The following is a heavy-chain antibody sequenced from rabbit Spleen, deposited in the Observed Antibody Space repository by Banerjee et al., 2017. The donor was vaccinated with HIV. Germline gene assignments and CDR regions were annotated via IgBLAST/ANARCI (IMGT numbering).Heavy chain of an antibody. D-gene: IGHD8-1*01. CDR1: GVSFSSNYY. J-gene: IGHJ6*01. V-gene: IGHV1S40*01. Sequence: QSLEESGGGLVKPGASLTLTCTASGVSFSSNYYMCWVRQAPGKGLEWIACIDTGSSDFTYFASWAKGRFTCSKTSSTTVTLQMTSLTAADTATYFCARNTGSSFSSYGMDLWGQGTLVTVS. CDR2: IDTGSSDFT. CDR3: ARNTGSSFSSYGMDL.